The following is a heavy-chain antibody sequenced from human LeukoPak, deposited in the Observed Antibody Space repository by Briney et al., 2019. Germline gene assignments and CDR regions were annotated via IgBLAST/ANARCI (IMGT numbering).Heavy chain of an antibody. CDR3: ARERGHLDY. J-gene: IGHJ4*02. V-gene: IGHV3-23*01. CDR2: ISASGGST. Sequence: GGSLRLSCAASGFTFSSYAMTWVRQAPGTGLEWVSAISASGGSTYYADSVKGRFTISRDNPKNTLHLQMNSLRAEDTAVYYCARERGHLDYWGQGTLVTVSS. D-gene: IGHD6-25*01. CDR1: GFTFSSYA.